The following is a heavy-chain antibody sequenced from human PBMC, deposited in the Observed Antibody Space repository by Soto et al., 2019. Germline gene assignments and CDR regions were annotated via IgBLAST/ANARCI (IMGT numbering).Heavy chain of an antibody. D-gene: IGHD2-15*01. V-gene: IGHV3-74*02. Sequence: EVQLVESGGGLVQPGGSLRLSCAASGFTFSNYWMYWVRQAPGKGLEWVSRINSDGSVSSYADSVKGRLTISRDNVKNTLYLQMDGLRAEDTAVYYCARGDCVGGTCYSLAGSFYYYMGVWGKGTTVTVFS. CDR2: INSDGSVS. CDR3: ARGDCVGGTCYSLAGSFYYYMGV. CDR1: GFTFSNYW. J-gene: IGHJ6*03.